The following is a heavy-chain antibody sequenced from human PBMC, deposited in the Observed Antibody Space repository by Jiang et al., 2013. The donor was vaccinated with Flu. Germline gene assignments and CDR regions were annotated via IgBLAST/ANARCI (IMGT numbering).Heavy chain of an antibody. CDR3: ARGRGRSPSFMVRGVISRDNWFDP. CDR1: GFTFSSYE. D-gene: IGHD3-10*01. CDR2: ISSSGSTI. J-gene: IGHJ5*02. Sequence: QLLESGGGLVQPGGSLRLSCAASGFTFSSYEMNWVRQAPGKGLEWVSYISSSGSTIYYADSVKGRFTISRDNAKNSLYLQMNSLRAEDTAVYYCARGRGRSPSFMVRGVISRDNWFDPWGQGTLVTVSS. V-gene: IGHV3-48*03.